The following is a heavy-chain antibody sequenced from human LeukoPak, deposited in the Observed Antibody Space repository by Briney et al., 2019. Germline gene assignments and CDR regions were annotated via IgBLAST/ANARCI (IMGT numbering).Heavy chain of an antibody. Sequence: PSETLSLTCTVSGGSISSSSYYWGWIRQPPGKGLEWIGSIYYSGSTYYNPSLKSRVTISVDTSKNQFSLKLSSVTAADAAVYYCARESRDGYNYYYYYGMDVWGQGTTVTVSS. J-gene: IGHJ6*02. V-gene: IGHV4-39*02. D-gene: IGHD5-24*01. CDR2: IYYSGST. CDR1: GGSISSSSYY. CDR3: ARESRDGYNYYYYYGMDV.